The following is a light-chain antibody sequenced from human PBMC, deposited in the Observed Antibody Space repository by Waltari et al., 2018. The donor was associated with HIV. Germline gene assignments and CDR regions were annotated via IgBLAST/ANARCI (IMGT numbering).Light chain of an antibody. V-gene: IGKV1-33*01. CDR2: DAS. CDR1: QDISNY. CDR3: QQYDNLSWT. Sequence: DIQMTQSPSSLSASVGDRVTITCQASQDISNYLNWYQQKPGKAPKLLIYDASNLETGVPSRFSGSGSGTDFTFTISSLQPEDIATYYCQQYDNLSWTFGQGP. J-gene: IGKJ1*01.